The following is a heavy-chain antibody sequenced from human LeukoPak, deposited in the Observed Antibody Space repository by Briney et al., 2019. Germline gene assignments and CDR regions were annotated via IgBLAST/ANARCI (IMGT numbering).Heavy chain of an antibody. CDR2: ISSSSGYI. Sequence: GGSLRLSCAASGFTFSNYAVNWVRQAPGKGLEWVSSISSSSGYIYYADSVKGRFTISRDNAKNSVYLQLNSLRAEDTAVYYCARGGLGYCSSTSCYHGGWGQGTLVTVSS. CDR1: GFTFSNYA. V-gene: IGHV3-21*01. J-gene: IGHJ4*01. D-gene: IGHD2-2*01. CDR3: ARGGLGYCSSTSCYHGG.